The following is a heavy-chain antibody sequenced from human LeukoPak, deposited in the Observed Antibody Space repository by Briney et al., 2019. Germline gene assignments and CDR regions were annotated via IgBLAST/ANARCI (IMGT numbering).Heavy chain of an antibody. CDR3: ARDRVSGSGSIDY. J-gene: IGHJ4*02. V-gene: IGHV3-21*01. Sequence: GGSLRLSCAASGFTFSSYSMNWVRQAPGKGLEWVSSISSSSSYIYYADSVKGRFTISRDNAKSSLYLQMNSLRVEDTAVYYCARDRVSGSGSIDYWGQGTLVTVSS. CDR2: ISSSSSYI. D-gene: IGHD3-10*01. CDR1: GFTFSSYS.